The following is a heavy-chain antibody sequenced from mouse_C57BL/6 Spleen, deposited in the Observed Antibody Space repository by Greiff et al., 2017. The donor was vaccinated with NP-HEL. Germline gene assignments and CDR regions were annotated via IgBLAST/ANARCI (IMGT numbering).Heavy chain of an antibody. CDR2: ISDGGSYT. D-gene: IGHD2-10*02. CDR3: AREGGYGNYYFDY. CDR1: GFTFSSYA. J-gene: IGHJ2*01. V-gene: IGHV5-4*01. Sequence: EVQLVESGGGLVKPGGSLKLSCAASGFTFSSYAMSWVRQTPEKRLEWVATISDGGSYTYYPDNVKGRFTISRDNAKNNLYLQMSHLKSEDTAMYYCAREGGYGNYYFDYWGQGTTLTVSS.